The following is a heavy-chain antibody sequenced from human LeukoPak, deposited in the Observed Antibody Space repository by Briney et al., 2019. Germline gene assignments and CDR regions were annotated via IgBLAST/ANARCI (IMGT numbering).Heavy chain of an antibody. CDR3: ARDSGQQLVLDDY. V-gene: IGHV1-46*01. CDR2: INPSGGTT. Sequence: ASVKVPCKASGYIFSSYYTHWVRQAPGQGLEWMGIINPSGGTTSYAQKFQGRVTMTRDTSTSTVYMELSSLRSEDTAVYYCARDSGQQLVLDDYWGQGTLVTVSS. CDR1: GYIFSSYY. D-gene: IGHD6-13*01. J-gene: IGHJ4*02.